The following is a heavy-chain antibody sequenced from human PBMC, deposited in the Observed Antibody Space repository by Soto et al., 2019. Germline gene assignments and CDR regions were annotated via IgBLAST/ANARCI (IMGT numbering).Heavy chain of an antibody. CDR3: ARDWGYCSGGTCHYGMDV. Sequence: RRLSCAASGFSFSSYRMNWVRQAPGKGPEWLSYISSSSRTIYYADSVKGRFTISRDNAQNSLSLQMNSLRDEDTAIYYCARDWGYCSGGTCHYGMDVWGQGTTVTVSS. CDR1: GFSFSSYR. D-gene: IGHD2-15*01. V-gene: IGHV3-48*02. J-gene: IGHJ6*02. CDR2: ISSSSRTI.